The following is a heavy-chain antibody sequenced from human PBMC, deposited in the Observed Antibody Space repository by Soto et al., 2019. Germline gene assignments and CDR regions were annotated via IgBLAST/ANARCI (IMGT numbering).Heavy chain of an antibody. CDR2: TYYRSKWYY. Sequence: SQTLSLTCAITGDSFSSNSAGWSWVRHSPSRGLEWLGRTYYRSKWYYEYAVSVRGRITINPDTSKNQYSLQLNSVTPEDTAVYFCARGEQYSGRIFDYWGQGTLVTVSS. CDR1: GDSFSSNSAG. CDR3: ARGEQYSGRIFDY. J-gene: IGHJ4*01. V-gene: IGHV6-1*01. D-gene: IGHD1-26*01.